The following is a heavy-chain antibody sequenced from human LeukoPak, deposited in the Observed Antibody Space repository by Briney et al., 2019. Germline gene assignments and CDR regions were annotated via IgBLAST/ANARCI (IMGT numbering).Heavy chain of an antibody. J-gene: IGHJ6*02. CDR1: GFTFSSYA. Sequence: GRSLRLSCAASGFTFSSYAMHRVHQAPGKGLEWVAVISYDGSNKYYADSVKGRFTISRDNSKNTLYLQMNSLRAEDTAVYYCARDVFFGFRYYYYGMDVWGQGTTVTVSS. V-gene: IGHV3-30*04. D-gene: IGHD2/OR15-2a*01. CDR3: ARDVFFGFRYYYYGMDV. CDR2: ISYDGSNK.